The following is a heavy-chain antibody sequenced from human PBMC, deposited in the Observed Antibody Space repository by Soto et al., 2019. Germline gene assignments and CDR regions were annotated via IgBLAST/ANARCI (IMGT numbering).Heavy chain of an antibody. CDR1: GFSFSTYA. CDR3: ARDGVGFGELLLNSYESVDL. CDR2: ISYDGSNA. D-gene: IGHD3-10*01. Sequence: GGSLRLSCTASGFSFSTYAMYWVRQAPGKGLEWVAIISYDGSNAQYADSVKGRFTVARDNSKNTLYLQMHSLTAEDTAVYYFARDGVGFGELLLNSYESVDLLGQVKLVTVSS. V-gene: IGHV3-30*04. J-gene: IGHJ3*01.